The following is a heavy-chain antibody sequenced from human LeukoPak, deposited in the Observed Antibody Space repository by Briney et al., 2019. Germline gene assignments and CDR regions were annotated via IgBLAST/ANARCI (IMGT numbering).Heavy chain of an antibody. CDR2: ISSDSSIM. J-gene: IGHJ4*02. D-gene: IGHD3-22*01. CDR1: GFTFSGYS. Sequence: GGSLRLSCAASGFTFSGYSMNWVRQAPGKGLEWLSYISSDSSIMYYADSVKGRFTISRDNAKNSLYLQVNSLRAEDTALYYCARDRGRTYFYDSSGYYPWFDYWGQGTLVTVSS. V-gene: IGHV3-48*04. CDR3: ARDRGRTYFYDSSGYYPWFDY.